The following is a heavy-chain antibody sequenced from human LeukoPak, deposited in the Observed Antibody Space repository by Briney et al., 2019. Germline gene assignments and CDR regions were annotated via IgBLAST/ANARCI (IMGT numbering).Heavy chain of an antibody. D-gene: IGHD2-15*01. CDR3: ARDPLLTYCSGGSCYRPGWFDP. CDR2: INPNSGGT. CDR1: GYTFTGYY. V-gene: IGHV1-2*02. J-gene: IGHJ5*02. Sequence: GASVKVSCKASGYTFTGYYMHWVRQAPGQGLEWMGWINPNSGGTNYAQKFQGRVTMTRDTSISTAYMELSRLRSDDTAVYYCARDPLLTYCSGGSCYRPGWFDPWGQGTLVTVSS.